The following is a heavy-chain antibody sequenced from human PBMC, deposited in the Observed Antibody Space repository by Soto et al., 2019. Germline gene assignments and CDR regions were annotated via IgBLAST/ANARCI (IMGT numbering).Heavy chain of an antibody. CDR2: IKSNVNGGTT. CDR1: GSTFSNLW. Sequence: EVQLVESGGGLIKPGGSVRLSCVVSGSTFSNLWMTWVRQAPGKGLEWVGRIKSNVNGGTTDYAAPVKGRFTISRDDSKDTLYLEMNSLKTEDTAVYYCTTDRPFSRGGFIVTWGQGTMVTVSS. V-gene: IGHV3-15*01. D-gene: IGHD3-16*02. J-gene: IGHJ3*01. CDR3: TTDRPFSRGGFIVT.